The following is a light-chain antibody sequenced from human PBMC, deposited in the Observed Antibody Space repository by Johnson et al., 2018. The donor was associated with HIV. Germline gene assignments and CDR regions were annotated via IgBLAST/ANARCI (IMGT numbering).Light chain of an antibody. V-gene: IGLV1-51*02. J-gene: IGLJ1*01. CDR2: ENN. CDR1: SSNIGNNY. CDR3: GTWDSSLSLLYG. Sequence: QSVLTQPPSVSAAPGQKVTISCSGSSSNIGNNYVSWYQQLPGTAPKLLIYENNKRPSGIPDRFSGSKSGTSATLGITGLQTGDEADYYCGTWDSSLSLLYGFRTGTKVTVL.